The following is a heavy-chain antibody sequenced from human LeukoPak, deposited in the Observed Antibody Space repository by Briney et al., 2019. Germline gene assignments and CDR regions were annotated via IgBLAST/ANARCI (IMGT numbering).Heavy chain of an antibody. CDR2: INSDGSST. V-gene: IGHV3-74*01. J-gene: IGHJ3*02. CDR3: ARGSARGAFDI. Sequence: PGGSLRLSCAASGFTFTTYVISWVRQAPGKGLVWVSRINSDGSSTIYADSVKGRFTISRDNAKNTLYLQMNSLGAEDTAVYYCARGSARGAFDIWGQGTMVTVSP. D-gene: IGHD2-15*01. CDR1: GFTFTTYV.